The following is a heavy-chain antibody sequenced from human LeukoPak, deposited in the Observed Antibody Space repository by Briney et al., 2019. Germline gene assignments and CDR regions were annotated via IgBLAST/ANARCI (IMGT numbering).Heavy chain of an antibody. J-gene: IGHJ6*03. CDR3: ARDPPYYYYMDV. V-gene: IGHV3-11*04. Sequence: GGSLRLSCAASGFTFSDYYMCWVRQAPGKGLEWVSYISSSGSTTFYADSVKGRFTISRDNAKNSLYLQMNSLIAEDMSVYYCARDPPYYYYMDVWGKGTTVTVS. CDR2: ISSSGSTT. CDR1: GFTFSDYY.